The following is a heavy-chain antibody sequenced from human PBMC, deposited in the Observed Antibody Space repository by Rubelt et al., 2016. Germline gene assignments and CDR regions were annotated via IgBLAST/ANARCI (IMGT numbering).Heavy chain of an antibody. CDR3: ARRGYSYAYDY. CDR2: IYYTGSA. CDR1: GGSISSSSYY. D-gene: IGHD5-18*01. J-gene: IGHJ4*02. V-gene: IGHV4-39*01. Sequence: QLQLQESGPGLVKPSETLSLTCTVSGGSISSSSYYWGWFRQPPGKGLEWIGSIYYTGSAYYNPSLKSRVTISVDTSKNQFALKLSSVTAADTAVYFCARRGYSYAYDYWGQGTLVTVSS.